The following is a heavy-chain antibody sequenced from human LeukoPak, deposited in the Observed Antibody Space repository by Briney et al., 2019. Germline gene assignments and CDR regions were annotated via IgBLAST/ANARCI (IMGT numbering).Heavy chain of an antibody. CDR2: ISSSSSYI. D-gene: IGHD5-18*01. J-gene: IGHJ4*02. Sequence: GGSLRLSCAASGFTFSSDSMNWVRQAPGKGLEWVSSISSSSSYIYYADSVKGRFTISRDNAKNSLYLQMNSLRAEDTAVYYCARVDTATFDYWGQGTLVTVSS. V-gene: IGHV3-21*01. CDR1: GFTFSSDS. CDR3: ARVDTATFDY.